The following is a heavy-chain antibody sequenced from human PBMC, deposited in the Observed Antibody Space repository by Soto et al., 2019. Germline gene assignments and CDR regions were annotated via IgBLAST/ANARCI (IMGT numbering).Heavy chain of an antibody. CDR3: ARDLGYCRSGTCDREWFDT. D-gene: IGHD2-15*01. CDR1: GYTFSTHG. Sequence: QVQLVQSGAEVKKPGASVKVSCKASGYTFSTHGISWVRQVPGQGLEWMGWVRGDNGHRNYAQSLQGRVTMTTDTSTNTAYMGLRSSRSDDTAVYYCARDLGYCRSGTCDREWFDTWGQGTLVTVSS. V-gene: IGHV1-18*01. J-gene: IGHJ5*02. CDR2: VRGDNGHR.